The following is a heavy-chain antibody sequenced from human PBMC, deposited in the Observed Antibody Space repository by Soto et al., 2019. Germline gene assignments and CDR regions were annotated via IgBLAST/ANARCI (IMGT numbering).Heavy chain of an antibody. Sequence: GGSLSLSCAAPGFGFSKYWIHWVRQAPGKGLVWVSRISSDGSSTNYADSVKGRFTISRDTAKNAVYLQMNSLRAEDTAVYYCARESSGYSSYFDYWGQGTLVTVSS. J-gene: IGHJ4*01. D-gene: IGHD5-12*01. V-gene: IGHV3-74*01. CDR2: ISSDGSST. CDR1: GFGFSKYW. CDR3: ARESSGYSSYFDY.